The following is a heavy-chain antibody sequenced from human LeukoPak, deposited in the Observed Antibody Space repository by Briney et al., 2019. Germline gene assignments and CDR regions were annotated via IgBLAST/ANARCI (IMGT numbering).Heavy chain of an antibody. D-gene: IGHD1-1*01. CDR1: GGSISSFY. Sequence: SETLSLTCTVSGGSISSFYWSWIRQPPGKGLEWIGYIYYSGSTNYNPSLKSRVTISVDTSKNQFSLRLSSVTAADTAVYYCARHGTSGTNLNWFDPWGQGTLVTVSS. CDR2: IYYSGST. V-gene: IGHV4-59*01. CDR3: ARHGTSGTNLNWFDP. J-gene: IGHJ5*02.